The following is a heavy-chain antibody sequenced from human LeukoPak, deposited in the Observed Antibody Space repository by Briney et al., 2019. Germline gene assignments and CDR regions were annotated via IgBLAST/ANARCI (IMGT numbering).Heavy chain of an antibody. V-gene: IGHV4-30-2*01. CDR3: ARAEYFDY. Sequence: SETLSLTCTVSGGSISSGGYYWSWIRQPPGKGLEWIGYIYHSGSTYYNPSLKSRVTISVDRSKNQFSLKLSSVTAADTAVYYCARAEYFDYWGQGTLVTVSS. CDR2: IYHSGST. J-gene: IGHJ4*02. CDR1: GGSISSGGYY.